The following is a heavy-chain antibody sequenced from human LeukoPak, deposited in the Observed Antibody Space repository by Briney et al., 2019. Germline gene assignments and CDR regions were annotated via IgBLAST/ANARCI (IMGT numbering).Heavy chain of an antibody. J-gene: IGHJ5*02. CDR1: VGSISSGNW. Sequence: SETLSLTCAVSVGSISSGNWWTWIRQSPGQGLEWIGSIYDSGNIYYNPSLKSRVSISVDTSKNQFSLNLTSVSAADTAVYYCARSPDDYGDYAAGNWFDPWGQGTLVTVSS. CDR2: IYDSGNI. CDR3: ARSPDDYGDYAAGNWFDP. D-gene: IGHD4-17*01. V-gene: IGHV4-39*01.